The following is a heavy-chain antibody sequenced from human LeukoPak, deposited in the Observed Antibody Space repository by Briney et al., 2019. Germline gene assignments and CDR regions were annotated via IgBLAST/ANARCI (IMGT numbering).Heavy chain of an antibody. D-gene: IGHD3-22*01. V-gene: IGHV1-2*02. CDR2: INPNSGGT. CDR3: ARGPYYYDSSGYYPTYYFDY. Sequence: ASVKVSCKASGYTFTGYYMHWVRQAPGQGLEWMGWINPNSGGTNYAQKFQGRVTMTRDTSISTAYMELSRLRSDDTAVYYCARGPYYYDSSGYYPTYYFDYWGQGTLVTVSS. J-gene: IGHJ4*02. CDR1: GYTFTGYY.